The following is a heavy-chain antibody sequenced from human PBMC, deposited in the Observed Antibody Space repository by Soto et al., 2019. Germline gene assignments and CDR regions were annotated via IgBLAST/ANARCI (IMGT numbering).Heavy chain of an antibody. CDR1: GGTFSSYA. CDR2: IIPIFGTA. Sequence: QVQLVQSGAEVKKPGSSVKVSCKASGGTFSSYAISWVRQAPGQGLEWLGGIIPIFGTANYAQKFQNRVTINADESTSTAYIALSSLRSEDTAVYYCAREGYTVVTALDYWGQGTLVAVAS. CDR3: AREGYTVVTALDY. D-gene: IGHD2-15*01. V-gene: IGHV1-69*01. J-gene: IGHJ4*02.